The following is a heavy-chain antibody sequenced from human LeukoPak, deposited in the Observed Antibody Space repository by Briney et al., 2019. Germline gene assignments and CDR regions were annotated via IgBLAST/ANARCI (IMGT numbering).Heavy chain of an antibody. J-gene: IGHJ4*02. CDR3: VKDSSSGSYFDY. CDR1: GFTVNSNY. CDR2: IFGGGKT. Sequence: PGGSLRLSCAASGFTVNSNYMSWVRQAPGKGLEWVSIIFGGGKTYYADSVKGRFTISRDNSRNTLHLQMSSLRVEDTAVYYCVKDSSSGSYFDYWGQGTLVTVSS. D-gene: IGHD3-10*01. V-gene: IGHV3-66*01.